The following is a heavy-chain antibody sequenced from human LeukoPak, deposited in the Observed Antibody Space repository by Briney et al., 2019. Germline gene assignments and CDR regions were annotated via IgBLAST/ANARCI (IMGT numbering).Heavy chain of an antibody. CDR1: GGSISSYY. D-gene: IGHD6-6*01. Sequence: PSETLSLTCTVSGGSISSYYWSWIRQPPGKGLEWIGYIYHSGSTNYNPSLKSRVTISIDTSKNQFSLKLSSVTAADTAVYYCARGASSSSDSNFDYWGQGTLVTVSS. CDR3: ARGASSSSDSNFDY. J-gene: IGHJ4*02. V-gene: IGHV4-59*01. CDR2: IYHSGST.